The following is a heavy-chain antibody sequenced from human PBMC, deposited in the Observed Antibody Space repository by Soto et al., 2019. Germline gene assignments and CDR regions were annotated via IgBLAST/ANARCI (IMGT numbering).Heavy chain of an antibody. Sequence: EVQLVESGGTLVQPGGSLRLSCADSGFSFSSYWMHWVRQGPGKGLVWVSRINTDGSRTDYADSVKGRFTISRDNARNTLYLQMNSLRAEDTAVYYCARSPGGYYIDWGQGTMVTVSS. CDR3: ARSPGGYYID. CDR1: GFSFSSYW. J-gene: IGHJ3*01. D-gene: IGHD3-9*01. CDR2: INTDGSRT. V-gene: IGHV3-74*01.